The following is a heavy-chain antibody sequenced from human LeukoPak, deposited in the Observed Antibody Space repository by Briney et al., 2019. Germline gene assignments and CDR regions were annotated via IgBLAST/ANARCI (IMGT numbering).Heavy chain of an antibody. CDR2: INPNSGGT. J-gene: IGHJ4*02. D-gene: IGHD7-27*01. CDR1: GYTFSGYY. Sequence: ASVKFSCKASGYTFSGYYMHWVRQGPGQGLEWMGWINPNSGGTNYAQKFQGRVTMTRDTSISTAYMELSRLRSDDTAVYYCARVDRWGLGHPIDYWGQGALVTVSS. V-gene: IGHV1-2*02. CDR3: ARVDRWGLGHPIDY.